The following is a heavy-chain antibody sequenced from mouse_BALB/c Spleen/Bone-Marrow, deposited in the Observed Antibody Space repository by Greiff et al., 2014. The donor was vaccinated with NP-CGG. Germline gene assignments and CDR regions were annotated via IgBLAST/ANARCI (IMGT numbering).Heavy chain of an antibody. V-gene: IGHV1-7*01. CDR1: GYTFTSYW. CDR3: ARGTVVAYYYAMDY. D-gene: IGHD1-1*01. Sequence: VKLMESGAELAKPGASVKMSCKASGYTFTSYWMHWVKQRPGQGLEWIGYINPSTGYTEYNQKFKDKATLTADKSSSTAYMQLSSLTSEDSAVYYCARGTVVAYYYAMDYWGQGTSVTVSS. CDR2: INPSTGYT. J-gene: IGHJ4*01.